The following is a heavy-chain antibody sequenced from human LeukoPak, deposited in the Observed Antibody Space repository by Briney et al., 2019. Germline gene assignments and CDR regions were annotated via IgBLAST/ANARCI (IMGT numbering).Heavy chain of an antibody. V-gene: IGHV3-23*01. CDR3: VKQYCSSTSCYFAFDI. D-gene: IGHD2-2*01. CDR2: ITGSGETT. J-gene: IGHJ3*02. CDR1: GFTFNIYG. Sequence: GGSLRLSCAASGFTFNIYGMSWVRQAPGKGLEWVSSITGSGETTYYAGSVKGHFTISRDNSKNTLYLQMSSLRAEDTAVYYCVKQYCSSTSCYFAFDIWGQGTMVTVSS.